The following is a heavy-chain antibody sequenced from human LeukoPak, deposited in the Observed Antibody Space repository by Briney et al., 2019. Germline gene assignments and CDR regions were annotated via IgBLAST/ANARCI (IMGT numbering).Heavy chain of an antibody. CDR3: ARDLFGVVASYYMDV. V-gene: IGHV1-18*01. CDR2: ISAYNGNT. D-gene: IGHD3-22*01. CDR1: GYTFTSYG. J-gene: IGHJ6*03. Sequence: ASVKVSCKASGYTFTSYGISWGRQPPGQGLEGLEWISAYNGNTNYAQKLQGRVTLTTDTSTSTAYMELRSLRSDDTAVYYCARDLFGVVASYYMDVWGKGTTVTVSS.